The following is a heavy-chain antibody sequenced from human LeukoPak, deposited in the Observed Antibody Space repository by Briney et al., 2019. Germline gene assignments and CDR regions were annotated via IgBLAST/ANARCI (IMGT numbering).Heavy chain of an antibody. V-gene: IGHV3-30*18. Sequence: GRSLRLSCAASGFSFSTYGMHWVRQAPGKGLEWVAVMSYDGRNTNYVDSVKGRFTVSRDNSKNTLYLQMNSLRVEDTAVYYCAKDHRVGSSRGLDFWGQGTLVSVST. D-gene: IGHD3-10*01. CDR3: AKDHRVGSSRGLDF. J-gene: IGHJ4*02. CDR1: GFSFSTYG. CDR2: MSYDGRNT.